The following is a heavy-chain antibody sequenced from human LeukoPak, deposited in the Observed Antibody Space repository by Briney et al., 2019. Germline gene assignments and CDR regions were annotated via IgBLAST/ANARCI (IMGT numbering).Heavy chain of an antibody. CDR2: IYTSGST. Sequence: SETLSLTCTVSGGSISSGSYYWSWIRQPAGKGLEWIGRIYTSGSTNYNPSLKSRVTISVDTSKNQFSLKLSSVTAADTAVYYCARSQGGYSNYGYYYYYYMDVWGKGTTVTVSS. J-gene: IGHJ6*03. V-gene: IGHV4-61*02. CDR3: ARSQGGYSNYGYYYYYYMDV. D-gene: IGHD4-11*01. CDR1: GGSISSGSYY.